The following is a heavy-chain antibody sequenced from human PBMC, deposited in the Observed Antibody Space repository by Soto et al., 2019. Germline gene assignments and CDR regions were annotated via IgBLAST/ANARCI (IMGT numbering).Heavy chain of an antibody. D-gene: IGHD3-3*01. Sequence: EVQLVESGGGLVQPGGSLRLSCAASGFTFSSYWMHWVRQAPGKGLVWVSRINSDGSSTSYADSVKGRFTISRDNAKNTLYLQMNSLRAEDTAVYYCARDGGGGLYYDFWSGFRGMDVWGQGTTVTVSS. CDR3: ARDGGGGLYYDFWSGFRGMDV. CDR1: GFTFSSYW. V-gene: IGHV3-74*01. CDR2: INSDGSST. J-gene: IGHJ6*02.